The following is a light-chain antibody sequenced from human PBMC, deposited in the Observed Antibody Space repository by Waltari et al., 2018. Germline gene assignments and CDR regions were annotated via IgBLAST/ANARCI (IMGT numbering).Light chain of an antibody. V-gene: IGKV1-6*01. CDR3: QQYNDWPPT. J-gene: IGKJ1*01. CDR1: QGIRDD. CDR2: SAS. Sequence: ATQMTQSPSSLSASVGDRVTITCRASQGIRDDLGWYQQKPGKAPRLLIYSASNLQSGVPSRFSGSGSGTDFTLTISNLQPEDFAIFYCQQYNDWPPTFGQGTKVEIK.